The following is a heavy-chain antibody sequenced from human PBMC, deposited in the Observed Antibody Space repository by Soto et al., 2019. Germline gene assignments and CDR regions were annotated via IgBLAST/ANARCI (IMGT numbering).Heavy chain of an antibody. D-gene: IGHD3-10*01. CDR2: IYWDDDK. V-gene: IGHV2-5*02. J-gene: IGHJ4*02. CDR3: AHSAVVGFAELLSRPFDY. CDR1: GFSLNTPEVG. Sequence: QITLKESGPTLVKPTQTLTLTCTFSGFSLNTPEVGVGWIRQPPGKALEWLALIYWDDDKYYSPSLKSRLTITKDTSKSQVVMPMTNMDPVDTATYYCAHSAVVGFAELLSRPFDYWGQGALVTVSS.